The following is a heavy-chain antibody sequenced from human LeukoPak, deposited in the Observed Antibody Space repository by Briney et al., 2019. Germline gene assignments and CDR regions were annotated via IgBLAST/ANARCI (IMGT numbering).Heavy chain of an antibody. CDR3: ARDLGELSFPTLSYFDY. CDR2: ISSSSSYI. V-gene: IGHV3-21*01. J-gene: IGHJ4*02. CDR1: GFTFSSYN. D-gene: IGHD3-16*02. Sequence: GGSLRLSCAASGFTFSSYNMNWVRQAPGKGLEWVSSISSSSSYIYYADSVKGRFTISRDNAKNSLYLQMNSLRAEDTAVYYCARDLGELSFPTLSYFDYWGQGTLVTVSS.